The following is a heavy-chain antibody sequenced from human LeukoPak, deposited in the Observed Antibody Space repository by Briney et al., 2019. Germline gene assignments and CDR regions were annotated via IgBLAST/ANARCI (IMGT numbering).Heavy chain of an antibody. Sequence: ASVKVSCKASGYTFNSYGISWVRQAPGQGLEWMGWINTYSTNTNYAQKFQDRVTMTTDTSTGTAYMEMKSLRSDDSAVYYCARARQQWLVPLDYWGQGTLVTVSS. V-gene: IGHV1-18*01. CDR1: GYTFNSYG. J-gene: IGHJ4*02. D-gene: IGHD6-19*01. CDR3: ARARQQWLVPLDY. CDR2: INTYSTNT.